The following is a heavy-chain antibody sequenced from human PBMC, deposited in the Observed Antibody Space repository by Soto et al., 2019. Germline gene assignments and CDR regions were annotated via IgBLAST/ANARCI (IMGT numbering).Heavy chain of an antibody. CDR1: GFTFSSYA. CDR3: AKDDYCSGGSCLDAFDI. V-gene: IGHV3-23*01. D-gene: IGHD2-15*01. CDR2: ISGSGGST. J-gene: IGHJ3*02. Sequence: GGSLRLSCAASGFTFSSYAMSWVRQAPGKGLKWVSAISGSGGSTYYADSVKGRFTISRDNSKNTLYLQMNSLRAEDTAVYYCAKDDYCSGGSCLDAFDIWGQGTMVTVSS.